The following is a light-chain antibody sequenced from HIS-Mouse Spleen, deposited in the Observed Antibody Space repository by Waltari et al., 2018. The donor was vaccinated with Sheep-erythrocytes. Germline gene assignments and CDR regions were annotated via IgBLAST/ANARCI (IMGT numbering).Light chain of an antibody. J-gene: IGLJ1*01. V-gene: IGLV2-11*01. Sequence: QSALTQPRPVSGSPGQSVTIACTGTSSDGGGYNPVSWYQQHPGKAPKPMIYDVSKRPSGVPDLFSGSKSGNTASLTISGLQADDEADYYCCSYAGSYNHVFATGTKVTVL. CDR2: DVS. CDR3: CSYAGSYNHV. CDR1: SSDGGGYNP.